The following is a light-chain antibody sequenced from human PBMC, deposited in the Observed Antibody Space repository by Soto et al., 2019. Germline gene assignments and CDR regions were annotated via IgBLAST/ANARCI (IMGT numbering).Light chain of an antibody. CDR2: GAS. CDR1: QSISSSY. J-gene: IGKJ1*01. V-gene: IGKV3-20*01. CDR3: QQYGGSPLWT. Sequence: EIVLTQSPGTLSLSPGERATLSCRASQSISSSYLAWYQQKPGQAPRLLIYGASSRATGIPDRFSGSGSGTDFTLTISRLEPEEFAVYYCQQYGGSPLWTFGQGTKVEIK.